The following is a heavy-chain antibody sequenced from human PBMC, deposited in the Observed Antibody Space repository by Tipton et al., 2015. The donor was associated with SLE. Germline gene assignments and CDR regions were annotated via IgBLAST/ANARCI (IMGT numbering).Heavy chain of an antibody. CDR3: AKDGYNWNDGDAFDI. CDR1: GFTFSSYG. Sequence: SLRLSCAASGFTFSSYGMHWVRQAPGKGLEWVAFIRYDGSKKYYADSVKGRFTISRDNSKNTLFLQMNSLRAEDTAVYYCAKDGYNWNDGDAFDIWGQGTMVTVSS. V-gene: IGHV3-30*02. J-gene: IGHJ3*02. D-gene: IGHD1-1*01. CDR2: IRYDGSKK.